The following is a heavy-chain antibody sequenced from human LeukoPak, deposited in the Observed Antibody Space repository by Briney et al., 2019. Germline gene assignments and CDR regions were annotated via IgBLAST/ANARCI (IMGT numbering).Heavy chain of an antibody. D-gene: IGHD3-9*01. CDR1: GFTFSIDW. V-gene: IGHV3-7*01. CDR3: ARVRGIRGLPGILIGRFSDYYYMDV. J-gene: IGHJ6*03. Sequence: AESLRLSCTPSGFTFSIDWMSWVRQPPGKGLEWLATTKKNGSEKLHGDSMEGRCTISRDNPKNSLYLQKNSLRAEDTAVYYCARVRGIRGLPGILIGRFSDYYYMDVWGKGTTVTISS. CDR2: TKKNGSEK.